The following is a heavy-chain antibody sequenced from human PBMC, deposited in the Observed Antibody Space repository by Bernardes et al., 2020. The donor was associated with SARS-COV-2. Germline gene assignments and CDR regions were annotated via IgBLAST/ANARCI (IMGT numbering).Heavy chain of an antibody. CDR3: ARGKDIVVVPAAMGY. J-gene: IGHJ4*02. D-gene: IGHD2-2*01. V-gene: IGHV3-21*01. Sequence: GGSLRLSCAASGFTFSSYSMNWVRQAPGKGLEWVSSISSSSSYIYYADSVKGRFTISRDNAKNSLYLQMNSLRAEDTAVYYCARGKDIVVVPAAMGYWGQGTLVTVSS. CDR1: GFTFSSYS. CDR2: ISSSSSYI.